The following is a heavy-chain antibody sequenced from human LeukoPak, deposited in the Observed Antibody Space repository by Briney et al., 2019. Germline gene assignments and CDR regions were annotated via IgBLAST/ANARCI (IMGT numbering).Heavy chain of an antibody. Sequence: GGSLRLSCAASGFTFSSYSMNWVRQAPGKGLEWVSSISSSSSYIYYADSVKDRFTISRDNAKNSLYLQMNSLRAEDTAVYYCAKDYGDYVGLRHYYGMDVWGQGTTVTVSS. CDR3: AKDYGDYVGLRHYYGMDV. CDR2: ISSSSSYI. J-gene: IGHJ6*02. CDR1: GFTFSSYS. V-gene: IGHV3-21*01. D-gene: IGHD4-17*01.